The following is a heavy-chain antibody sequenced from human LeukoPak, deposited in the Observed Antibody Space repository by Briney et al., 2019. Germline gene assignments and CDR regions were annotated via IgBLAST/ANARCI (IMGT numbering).Heavy chain of an antibody. CDR1: GYTFTSYY. CDR2: INPSGGST. CDR3: ARDYYDSSGYYSCPGY. Sequence: VSVKVSCKASGYTFTSYYMHWVRQAPGQGLEWMGIINPSGGSTSYAQKFQGRVTMTRDMSTSTVYMELSSLRSEDTAVYYCARDYYDSSGYYSCPGYWGQGTLVTVSS. J-gene: IGHJ4*02. D-gene: IGHD3-22*01. V-gene: IGHV1-46*01.